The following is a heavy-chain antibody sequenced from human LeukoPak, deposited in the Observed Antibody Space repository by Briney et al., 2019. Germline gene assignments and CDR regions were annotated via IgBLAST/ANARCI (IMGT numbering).Heavy chain of an antibody. CDR2: IIPIFGAA. J-gene: IGHJ6*03. CDR3: ARDTGPSAWSGFYYNYMDV. D-gene: IGHD3-3*01. CDR1: GGTFSSYA. V-gene: IGHV1-69*05. Sequence: EASVKVSCKASGGTFSSYAISWVRQAPGQGLEWMGGIIPIFGAANYAQKFQGRVTITTDASTSTAYMELSRLRSEDTAVYYCARDTGPSAWSGFYYNYMDVWGKETTVTVSS.